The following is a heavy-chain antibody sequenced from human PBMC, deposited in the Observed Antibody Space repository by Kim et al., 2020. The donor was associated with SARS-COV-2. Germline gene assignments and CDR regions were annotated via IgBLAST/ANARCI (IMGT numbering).Heavy chain of an antibody. Sequence: GGSLRLSCAASGFTFSSYAMSWVRQAPGKGLEWVSGITGSGGSTYYADSVKGRFTISRDNSKNTLFLQMNSLRAEDTAVYYCAKPVAGILRGSFDYWGQGTLVTVSS. CDR3: AKPVAGILRGSFDY. V-gene: IGHV3-23*01. CDR2: ITGSGGST. CDR1: GFTFSSYA. D-gene: IGHD6-19*01. J-gene: IGHJ4*02.